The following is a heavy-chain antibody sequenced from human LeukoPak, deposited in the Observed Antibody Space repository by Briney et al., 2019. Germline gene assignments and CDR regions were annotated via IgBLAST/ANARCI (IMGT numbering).Heavy chain of an antibody. CDR1: GYTFTSYG. D-gene: IGHD3-3*01. CDR3: ASSTYYDFWSGPSGFDY. V-gene: IGHV1-18*01. CDR2: ISAYNGNT. Sequence: ASVKVSCKASGYTFTSYGISWVRQAPGQGLEWMGWISAYNGNTNYAQKLQGRVTMTTDTSTSTAYMELRSLRSDDTAVYYCASSTYYDFWSGPSGFDYWGQGTLVTVSS. J-gene: IGHJ4*02.